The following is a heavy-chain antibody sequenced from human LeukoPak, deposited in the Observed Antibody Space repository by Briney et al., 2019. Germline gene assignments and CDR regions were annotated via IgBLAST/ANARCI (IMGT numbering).Heavy chain of an antibody. CDR1: GFTFRSYG. CDR2: IKQDGSEK. D-gene: IGHD4-11*01. Sequence: GGPLRLPCEASGFTFRSYGMNWFAQAPGKGLKGVANIKQDGSEKYYVDSVKGRFTISRDNAKNSLYLQMNSLRAEDTAVYYCAKEGAYPIVTYDSWGQGTLVTVSS. V-gene: IGHV3-7*01. J-gene: IGHJ5*01. CDR3: AKEGAYPIVTYDS.